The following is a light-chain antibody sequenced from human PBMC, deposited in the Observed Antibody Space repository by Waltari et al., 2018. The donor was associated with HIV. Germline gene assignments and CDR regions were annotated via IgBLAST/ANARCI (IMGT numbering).Light chain of an antibody. Sequence: QSVLTQPPSASGTPGQRVTISCSGSSSNIGGNTVNWYQHLPGTAPKLLIYSNQRRPSGVPDRFSGSKSGTSASLAISGLQSEDEADYYCASRDDSLNGPVFGRGTKLTVL. CDR2: SNQ. CDR3: ASRDDSLNGPV. V-gene: IGLV1-44*01. J-gene: IGLJ2*01. CDR1: SSNIGGNT.